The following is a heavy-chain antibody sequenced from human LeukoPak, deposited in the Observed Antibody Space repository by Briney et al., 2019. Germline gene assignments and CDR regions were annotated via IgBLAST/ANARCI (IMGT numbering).Heavy chain of an antibody. J-gene: IGHJ4*02. D-gene: IGHD4-23*01. CDR3: ARGRNAGGPYYFDY. Sequence: GSVKVSCMPCGYTFTRYYMHEVSQATGQERQWMGIINPSGGSTSYAQKFQGRVTMTTATSTSTVYMGLSSLRSEATAVYYCARGRNAGGPYYFDYWGQGTLVTVSS. V-gene: IGHV1-46*01. CDR1: GYTFTRYY. CDR2: INPSGGST.